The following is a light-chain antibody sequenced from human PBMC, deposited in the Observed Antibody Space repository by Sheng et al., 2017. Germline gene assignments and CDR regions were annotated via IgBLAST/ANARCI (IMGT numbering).Light chain of an antibody. CDR3: QQYGLRPTYN. CDR1: QDISNY. CDR2: DAS. V-gene: IGKV1-33*01. Sequence: DIQMTQSPSSLSASVGDRVTITCQASQDISNYLNWYQQKPGKAPKLLIYDASNLETGVPSRFSGSGSGTDFSFTINSLRPEDVATYYCQQYGLRPTYNFGQGTKLEIK. J-gene: IGKJ2*01.